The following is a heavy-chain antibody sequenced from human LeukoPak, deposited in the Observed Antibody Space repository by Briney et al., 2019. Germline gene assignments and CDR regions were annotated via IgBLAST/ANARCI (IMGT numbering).Heavy chain of an antibody. CDR2: VFDGKTT. CDR1: GESLNYYY. Sequence: PSETLSLTCAVYGESLNYYYWSWIRQSPEKGLEWIGEVFDGKTTNYNPSLKSRVTISAVTSSNQFSLNLKSVTAADTDVYYCASGAWATRLHSWAQGTLVIVS. J-gene: IGHJ4*02. D-gene: IGHD5-24*01. CDR3: ASGAWATRLHS. V-gene: IGHV4-34*12.